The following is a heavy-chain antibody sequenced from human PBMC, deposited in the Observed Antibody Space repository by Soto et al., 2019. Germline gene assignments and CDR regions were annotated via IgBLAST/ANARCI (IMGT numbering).Heavy chain of an antibody. J-gene: IGHJ4*02. CDR3: TRRRDWTAMDPLDY. Sequence: SLRLSCAASGFIFTDSAIHWIRQASGKGPEWVGRIRNKVNNYATLYAASVKGRFTISRDDSTNTAYLQMNSLKTEDTAVYYCTRRRDWTAMDPLDYWGQGTLVTVSS. D-gene: IGHD5-18*01. CDR2: IRNKVNNYAT. CDR1: GFIFTDSA. V-gene: IGHV3-73*01.